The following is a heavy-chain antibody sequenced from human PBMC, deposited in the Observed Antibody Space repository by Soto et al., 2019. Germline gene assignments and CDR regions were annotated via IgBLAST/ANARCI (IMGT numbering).Heavy chain of an antibody. V-gene: IGHV3-7*01. CDR3: ASARHIGP. D-gene: IGHD2-21*01. J-gene: IGHJ5*02. Sequence: GGSLRLSCAASGFTFSNYWMSWVRQAPGKGLEWVANIKQDGSESNYADSVKGRFTISRDNAENSLYLQMTSLRAEDTAVYYCASARHIGPWGQGTLVTV. CDR1: GFTFSNYW. CDR2: IKQDGSES.